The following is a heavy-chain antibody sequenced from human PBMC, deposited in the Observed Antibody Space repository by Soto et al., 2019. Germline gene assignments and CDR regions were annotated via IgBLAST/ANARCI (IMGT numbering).Heavy chain of an antibody. J-gene: IGHJ5*02. CDR3: ARSDWFDP. CDR1: GFTLSGYW. V-gene: IGHV3-7*01. CDR2: IKQDGTDK. Sequence: GGSLRLSCAGSGFTLSGYWMTWVRQAPGKGPEWVANIKQDGTDKNYVDSVKGRFTISRDNAKNSLYLQMNSLRAEDTAVYYCARSDWFDPWGQGTLVTVSS.